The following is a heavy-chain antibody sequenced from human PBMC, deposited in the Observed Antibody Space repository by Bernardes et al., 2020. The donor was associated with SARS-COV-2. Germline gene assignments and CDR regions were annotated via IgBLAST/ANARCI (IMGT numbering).Heavy chain of an antibody. CDR1: GFTFSSYA. CDR2: ISGSGDST. Sequence: GGSLRLSCAASGFTFSSYAMSWVRQAPGKGLEWVSAISGSGDSTYYADSVKGRFTISRDNSKNTLYLQMNSLRAEDTAVYYCAKDSFNTYCSGGSCSPSYYYYGMDVWGQGTTVTVSS. V-gene: IGHV3-23*01. J-gene: IGHJ6*02. CDR3: AKDSFNTYCSGGSCSPSYYYYGMDV. D-gene: IGHD2-15*01.